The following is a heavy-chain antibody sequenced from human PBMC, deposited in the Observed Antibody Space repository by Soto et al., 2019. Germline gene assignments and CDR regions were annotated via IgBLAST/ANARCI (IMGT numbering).Heavy chain of an antibody. CDR1: GFTFNNYV. J-gene: IGHJ4*02. Sequence: EVQVLDSGGGLVQPGGSLRLSCAASGFTFNNYVMNWVRQAPGKGLEWVATISATGGSTYYADSVKGRFTISRDNSKNTLYLQMNGLRVDDTAVYYCAKDRLAGNFDYWGQGTQVTVSS. V-gene: IGHV3-23*01. CDR2: ISATGGST. CDR3: AKDRLAGNFDY.